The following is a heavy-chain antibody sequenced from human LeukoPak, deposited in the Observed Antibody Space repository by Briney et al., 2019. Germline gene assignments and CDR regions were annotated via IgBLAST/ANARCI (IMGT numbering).Heavy chain of an antibody. CDR1: GFTFSSYS. CDR2: ISSSSYI. Sequence: PGGSLRLSCAASGFTFSSYSMNWVRQAPGKGLEWVSSISSSSYIYYADSVKGRFTISRDNAKNSLYLQMNSLRAEDTAVYYCAREGGSFLRYFDSWGQGTLVTVSS. CDR3: AREGGSFLRYFDS. D-gene: IGHD1-26*01. J-gene: IGHJ4*02. V-gene: IGHV3-21*01.